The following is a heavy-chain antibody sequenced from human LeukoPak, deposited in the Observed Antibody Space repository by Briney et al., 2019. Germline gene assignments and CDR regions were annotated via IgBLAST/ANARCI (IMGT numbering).Heavy chain of an antibody. Sequence: PGGSLRLSCAASGFTFSSHGMHWVRQAPGKGLEWVAFIRYDGSNKYYADSVKGRFTISRDNSKNTLYLQMNSLRAEDTAVYYCARDPGYCSSTSCYLGAFDIWGQGTMVTVSS. CDR3: ARDPGYCSSTSCYLGAFDI. J-gene: IGHJ3*02. V-gene: IGHV3-30*02. CDR1: GFTFSSHG. D-gene: IGHD2-2*01. CDR2: IRYDGSNK.